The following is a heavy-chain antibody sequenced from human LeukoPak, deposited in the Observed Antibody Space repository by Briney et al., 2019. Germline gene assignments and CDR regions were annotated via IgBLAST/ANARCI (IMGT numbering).Heavy chain of an antibody. J-gene: IGHJ3*02. CDR2: MNPNSGNT. CDR1: GYTFTSDD. D-gene: IGHD3-10*01. CDR3: ASSAGSGLSDAFDI. V-gene: IGHV1-8*01. Sequence: ASVNVSCKASGYTFTSDDINWVRQASGQGLERMGWMNPNSGNTGYAQKFQGRVTITTDESTSTAYMELSSLRSEDTAVYYCASSAGSGLSDAFDIWGQGTMVTVSS.